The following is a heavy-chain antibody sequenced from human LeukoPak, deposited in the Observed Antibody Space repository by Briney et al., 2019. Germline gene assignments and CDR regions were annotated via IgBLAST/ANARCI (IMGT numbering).Heavy chain of an antibody. V-gene: IGHV4-34*01. Sequence: SETLSLTCAVYGGSFSGYYWSWIRQPPGKGLEWIGEINHSGSTNYNPSLKSRVIISVDTSKNQFSLKLSSVTAADTAVYYCASSTADIVVVPAAKRNWFDPWGQGTLVTVSS. CDR2: INHSGST. D-gene: IGHD2-2*01. CDR3: ASSTADIVVVPAAKRNWFDP. CDR1: GGSFSGYY. J-gene: IGHJ5*02.